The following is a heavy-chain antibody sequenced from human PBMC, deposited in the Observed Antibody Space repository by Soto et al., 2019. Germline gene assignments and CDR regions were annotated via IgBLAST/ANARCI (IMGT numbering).Heavy chain of an antibody. Sequence: QVHLVQSGAEVTKPGASVKISCKTSGYTFSNFAMNWLRQAPGESLEWMAWINTVNGNTKYSQKFQDRVTITRDTSASTAYMELRSLRSEDTAVYYCATGGHNDFGDTPFDYWGQGTLVTVSS. D-gene: IGHD4-17*01. J-gene: IGHJ4*02. CDR1: GYTFSNFA. CDR3: ATGGHNDFGDTPFDY. CDR2: INTVNGNT. V-gene: IGHV1-3*04.